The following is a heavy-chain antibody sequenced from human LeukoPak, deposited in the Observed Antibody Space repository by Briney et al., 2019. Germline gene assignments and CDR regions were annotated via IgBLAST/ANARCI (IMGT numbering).Heavy chain of an antibody. CDR2: INPSGDNT. J-gene: IGHJ4*02. CDR3: ARDQRSFDY. Sequence: GASVKVSCKASGHTFTSYYIHWVRQAPGQGLEWMGIINPSGDNTNYAQKFQGRVTMTRDTSTSTVYMELSSLRSEDTAVCYCARDQRSFDYWGQGTLVTVSS. CDR1: GHTFTSYY. V-gene: IGHV1-46*01.